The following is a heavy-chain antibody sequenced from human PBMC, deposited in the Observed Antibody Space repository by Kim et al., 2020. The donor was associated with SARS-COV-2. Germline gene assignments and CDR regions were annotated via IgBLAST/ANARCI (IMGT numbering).Heavy chain of an antibody. V-gene: IGHV3-13*01. CDR3: ARGGPGADILTGPSDY. Sequence: SVKGRFTISRENAKNSLYFQMNSLRAGDTAVYYCARGGPGADILTGPSDYWGQGTLVTVSS. J-gene: IGHJ4*02. D-gene: IGHD3-9*01.